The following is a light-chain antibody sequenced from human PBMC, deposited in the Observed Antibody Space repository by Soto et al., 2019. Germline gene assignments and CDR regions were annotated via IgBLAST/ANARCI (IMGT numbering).Light chain of an antibody. CDR3: QQYGNSPRT. CDR1: QSVSSSY. V-gene: IGKV3-20*01. J-gene: IGKJ1*01. Sequence: ETVLTQSPGTLSLSPGERATLSCRASQSVSSSYLAWYQQKAGQAPRLLIYGASIRATGIPDRFSGSGSGTDFTLTISRLEPEDLAVYYCQQYGNSPRTFGQGTKVEIK. CDR2: GAS.